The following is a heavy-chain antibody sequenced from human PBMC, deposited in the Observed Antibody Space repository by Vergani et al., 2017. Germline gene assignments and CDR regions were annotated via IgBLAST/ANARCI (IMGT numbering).Heavy chain of an antibody. D-gene: IGHD6-13*01. CDR3: ARPGIAAAGDAFDI. CDR2: VYARDSIT. CDR1: GYTFTDYW. Sequence: EVQLVQSGAEVKKPGESLKISCEGSGYTFTDYWVGWVRQKPGKGLEWMGVVYARDSITRYSLSFEGQVTISADKSINTAYLEWDSLRASDSAMYYCARPGIAAAGDAFDIWGQGTMVTVSS. J-gene: IGHJ3*02. V-gene: IGHV5-51*01.